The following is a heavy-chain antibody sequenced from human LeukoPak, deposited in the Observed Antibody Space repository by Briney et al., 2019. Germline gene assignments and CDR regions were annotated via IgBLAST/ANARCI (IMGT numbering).Heavy chain of an antibody. Sequence: GGSLRLSCAASGFTFSSYAMSWVRQAPGRGLEWVSAISGSGGRTYYADSVKGRFTLSRDNSKNTLYLQMNSLRAEDTAVYYCAKVKGMYSSSSFAFDIWGQGTMVTVSS. J-gene: IGHJ3*02. CDR3: AKVKGMYSSSSFAFDI. D-gene: IGHD6-6*01. CDR1: GFTFSSYA. V-gene: IGHV3-23*01. CDR2: ISGSGGRT.